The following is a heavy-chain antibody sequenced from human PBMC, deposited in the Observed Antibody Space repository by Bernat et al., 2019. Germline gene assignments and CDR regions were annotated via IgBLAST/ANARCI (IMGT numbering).Heavy chain of an antibody. CDR2: INPSGGST. J-gene: IGHJ4*02. CDR1: GYTFITYY. D-gene: IGHD2-15*01. Sequence: QVQLVQSGAEVKKPGASVKVSCKASGYTFITYYINWVRQAPGQGLEWMGVINPSGGSTTYAQKFQDRVTMTRDTPTSTVYMEPSSLRSEDAAVYYCARVGVFCSGGSCYPGPFDYWGQGTLVTVSS. V-gene: IGHV1-46*01. CDR3: ARVGVFCSGGSCYPGPFDY.